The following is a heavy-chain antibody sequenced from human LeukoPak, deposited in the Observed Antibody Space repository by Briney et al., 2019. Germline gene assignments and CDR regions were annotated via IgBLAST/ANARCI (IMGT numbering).Heavy chain of an antibody. D-gene: IGHD3-22*01. V-gene: IGHV3-30*02. Sequence: PGGSLRLSCAASGFTFSSYGMHWVRQAPGKGLEWVAFIQYDGSNKYYADSVKGRSTISRDNSKNTLYLQMNSLRAEDTAVYYCAKAPPSYYYDSSDNWFDPWGQGTLVTVSS. J-gene: IGHJ5*02. CDR3: AKAPPSYYYDSSDNWFDP. CDR1: GFTFSSYG. CDR2: IQYDGSNK.